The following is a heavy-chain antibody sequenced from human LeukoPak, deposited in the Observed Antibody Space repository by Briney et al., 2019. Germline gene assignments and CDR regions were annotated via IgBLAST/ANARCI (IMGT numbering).Heavy chain of an antibody. D-gene: IGHD6-13*01. CDR1: GFTFSSYS. Sequence: GGSLRLSCAASGFTFSSYSMNWVRQAPGKGLEWVSSISRNSNYIYYADSVKGRFTISRDNAKNSLYLQMSSLRAEDTAVCYCAKEVAAAVNYWGRGTQVTVSS. V-gene: IGHV3-21*01. CDR3: AKEVAAAVNY. CDR2: ISRNSNYI. J-gene: IGHJ4*02.